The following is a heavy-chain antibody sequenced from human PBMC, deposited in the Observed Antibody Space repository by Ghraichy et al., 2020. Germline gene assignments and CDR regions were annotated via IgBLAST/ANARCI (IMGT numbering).Heavy chain of an antibody. V-gene: IGHV3-23*01. CDR3: AKVRDIVVVVAATFDY. CDR2: ISGSGGST. CDR1: GFTFSSYA. Sequence: LSLTCAASGFTFSSYAMSWVRQAPGKGLEWVSAISGSGGSTYYADSVKGRFTVSRDNSKNTLYLQMNSLRAEDTAVYYCAKVRDIVVVVAATFDYWGQGTLVTVSS. D-gene: IGHD2-15*01. J-gene: IGHJ4*02.